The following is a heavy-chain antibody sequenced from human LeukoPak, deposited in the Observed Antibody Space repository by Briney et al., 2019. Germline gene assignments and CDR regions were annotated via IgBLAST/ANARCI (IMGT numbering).Heavy chain of an antibody. CDR1: GFTFSNYW. CDR2: INTDGSST. CDR3: ARDLSGSHS. D-gene: IGHD1-26*01. V-gene: IGHV3-74*01. Sequence: GGSLRLACAASGFTFSNYWFHWVRQAPGKGLVWVSPINTDGSSTSYAHSVKGRFTISRDNAKRTLYLQMNSLRAEDKAVYYCARDLSGSHSWGQGTLVTASS. J-gene: IGHJ4*02.